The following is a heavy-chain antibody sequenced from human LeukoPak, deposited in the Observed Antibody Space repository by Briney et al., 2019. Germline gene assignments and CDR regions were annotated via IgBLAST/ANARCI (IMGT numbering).Heavy chain of an antibody. CDR3: ARTKRGGYDFWSGDTSYGMDV. D-gene: IGHD3-3*01. J-gene: IGHJ6*02. V-gene: IGHV4-39*01. Sequence: SETLSLTCTVSGGSISSSSYYWGWIRQPPGKGLEWIGSIYYSGSTYYNPSLKSRVTISVDTSKNQFTLKLSSVTAADTAVYYCARTKRGGYDFWSGDTSYGMDVWGQGTTVTVSS. CDR1: GGSISSSSYY. CDR2: IYYSGST.